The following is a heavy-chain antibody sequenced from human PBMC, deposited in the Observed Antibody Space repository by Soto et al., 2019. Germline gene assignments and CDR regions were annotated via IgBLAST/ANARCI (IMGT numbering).Heavy chain of an antibody. CDR1: GFTVSNNY. V-gene: IGHV3-53*01. D-gene: IGHD5-12*01. J-gene: IGHJ4*02. Sequence: GGSLRLSCVASGFTVSNNYMSWVRQAQGKGLEWVSVSYSGGSTDYADSVKGRFTISRDNSKNTLYLQMNSLRADDTAVYYCARARDGYNFLYEPTWGQGTLVTVSS. CDR2: SYSGGST. CDR3: ARARDGYNFLYEPT.